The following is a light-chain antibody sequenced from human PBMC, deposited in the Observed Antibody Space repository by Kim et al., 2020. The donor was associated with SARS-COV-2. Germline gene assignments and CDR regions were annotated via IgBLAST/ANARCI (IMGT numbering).Light chain of an antibody. CDR2: EVT. Sequence: QSALTQPPSASGSPGQSVTVSCTGTTRDVGDYNYVSWYQHHPGKAPKLIIYEVTKRPSGVPDRFSGSKSGNTASLTVSGLQAEDEADYYCSSYAGSNNVVFGGGTQLTVL. V-gene: IGLV2-8*01. CDR3: SSYAGSNNVV. J-gene: IGLJ2*01. CDR1: TRDVGDYNY.